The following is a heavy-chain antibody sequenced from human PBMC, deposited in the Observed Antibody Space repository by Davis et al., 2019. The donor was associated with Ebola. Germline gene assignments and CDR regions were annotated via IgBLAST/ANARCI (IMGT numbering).Heavy chain of an antibody. CDR3: AKNEVQDAHYYGVDV. V-gene: IGHV3-23*01. CDR1: GFTFSSYW. J-gene: IGHJ6*02. D-gene: IGHD4/OR15-4a*01. CDR2: ITGSGGKT. Sequence: GESLKISCAASGFTFSSYWMHWVRQAPGKGLEWVSVITGSGGKTYYADSVKGRFTTSRDNSRNTLYLQMNSLRAEDTAVYYCAKNEVQDAHYYGVDVWGQGTTVTVSS.